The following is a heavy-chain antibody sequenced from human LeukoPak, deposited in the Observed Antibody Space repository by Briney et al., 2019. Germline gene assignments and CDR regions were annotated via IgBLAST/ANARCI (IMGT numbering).Heavy chain of an antibody. D-gene: IGHD4-23*01. CDR1: GFTFSSNA. Sequence: GGSLRLSCAASGFTFSSNAMSCVRQAPGKGLEWVSGIGGDSRTHYADSVEGRFTISRDTSKNMLYLQMNSLRAEDTAVYYCAKDILRWSFDYWGQGTLVTVSS. V-gene: IGHV3-23*01. CDR3: AKDILRWSFDY. CDR2: IGGDSRT. J-gene: IGHJ4*02.